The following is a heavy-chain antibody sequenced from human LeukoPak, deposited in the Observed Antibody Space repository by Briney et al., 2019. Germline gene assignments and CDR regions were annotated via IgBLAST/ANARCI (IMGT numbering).Heavy chain of an antibody. J-gene: IGHJ2*01. D-gene: IGHD3-10*01. CDR2: INHSGST. CDR1: GGSFSGHY. Sequence: SETLSHTCAVYGGSFSGHYWSWIRQPPGKGLEWIGEINHSGSTNYNPSLKSRVTISVDTSKNQFSLKLNSVTAADTAVYYCARGASYGSGCFELWGRGTLVTVSS. V-gene: IGHV4-34*01. CDR3: ARGASYGSGCFEL.